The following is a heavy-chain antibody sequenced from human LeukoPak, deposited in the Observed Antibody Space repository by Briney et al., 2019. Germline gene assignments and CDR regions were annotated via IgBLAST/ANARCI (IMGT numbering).Heavy chain of an antibody. Sequence: PSGTLSLTCAVSGGSISSSNWWSWVRQPPGKGLEWIGEIYHSGSTNYNPSLKSRVTISVDKSKNQFSLKLSSVTAADTAVYYCARDLSVGYYYGSGSYRAFDIWGQGTMVTVSS. CDR2: IYHSGST. D-gene: IGHD3-10*01. J-gene: IGHJ3*02. V-gene: IGHV4-4*02. CDR3: ARDLSVGYYYGSGSYRAFDI. CDR1: GGSISSSNW.